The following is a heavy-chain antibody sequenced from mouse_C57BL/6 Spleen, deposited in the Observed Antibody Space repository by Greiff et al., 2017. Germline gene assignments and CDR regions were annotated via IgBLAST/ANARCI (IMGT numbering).Heavy chain of an antibody. J-gene: IGHJ3*01. V-gene: IGHV1-80*01. CDR3: ARGLYCSSYGWFAY. D-gene: IGHD1-1*01. CDR2: IYPGDGDT. Sequence: VQLQQSGAELVKPGASVKISCKASGYAFSSYWMNWVKQRPGKGLEWIGQIYPGDGDTNYNGQLKGKASLTADKSSSTAYMQLSSLSSEDSSGYFCARGLYCSSYGWFAYWGQGTLVTVSA. CDR1: GYAFSSYW.